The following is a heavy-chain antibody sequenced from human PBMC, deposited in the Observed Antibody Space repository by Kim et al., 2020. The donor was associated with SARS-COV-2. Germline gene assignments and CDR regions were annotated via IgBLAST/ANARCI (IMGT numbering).Heavy chain of an antibody. CDR1: GGSINSFY. V-gene: IGHV4-59*01. J-gene: IGHJ4*02. D-gene: IGHD3-10*01. CDR3: ARSHGSGSYYRSFDY. CDR2: IYYSGTT. Sequence: SETLSLTCTVSGGSINSFYWSWIRQPPGKGLEWIGFIYYSGTTNYNPSLKSRVTISLDTSKNQFSLKLSSVTAADTAVYYCARSHGSGSYYRSFDYWGRG.